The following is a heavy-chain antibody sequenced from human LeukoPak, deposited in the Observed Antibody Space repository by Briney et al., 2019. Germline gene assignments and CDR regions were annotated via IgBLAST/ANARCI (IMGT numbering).Heavy chain of an antibody. V-gene: IGHV4-59*13. CDR2: LSLGEVA. CDR1: GGSTSSDY. D-gene: IGHD2-2*01. CDR3: ARSRYGSTSTNYYMDV. J-gene: IGHJ6*03. Sequence: SETLSLTCTISGGSTSSDYWSWIRQSPGKGLEWIGYLSLGEVAFYNPSLESRLTTSADTSKNQFSLNLTSVTAADTAMYYCARSRYGSTSTNYYMDVWGKGTTVTVSS.